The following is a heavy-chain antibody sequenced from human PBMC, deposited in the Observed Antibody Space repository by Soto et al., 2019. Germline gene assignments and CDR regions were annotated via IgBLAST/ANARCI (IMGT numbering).Heavy chain of an antibody. CDR1: GYTFTSYD. CDR2: MNPNSGNT. V-gene: IGHV1-8*01. Sequence: QVQLVQSGAEVKKPGASVNVSCKASGYTFTSYDINWVRQATGQGLEWMGWMNPNSGNTGYAQKFQGRVTMTRHTSISTAYMELSSLRSEDTAVYYCASPARNYDFWSGYSFDIWGQGTMVTVSS. D-gene: IGHD3-3*01. CDR3: ASPARNYDFWSGYSFDI. J-gene: IGHJ3*02.